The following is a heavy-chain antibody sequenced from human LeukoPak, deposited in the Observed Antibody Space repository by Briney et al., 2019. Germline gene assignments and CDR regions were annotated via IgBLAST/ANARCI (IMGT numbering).Heavy chain of an antibody. CDR1: GGSLSGYY. V-gene: IGHV4-34*01. Sequence: KASETLSLTCAVYGGSLSGYYWSWIRQPPGKGLEWIGEINHSGSTNYNPSLKSRVTISVDTSKNQFSLKLSSVTAADTAVYYCARRKYYYGSGKGSDYYYGMDVWGQGTTVTVSS. D-gene: IGHD3-10*01. CDR3: ARRKYYYGSGKGSDYYYGMDV. J-gene: IGHJ6*02. CDR2: INHSGST.